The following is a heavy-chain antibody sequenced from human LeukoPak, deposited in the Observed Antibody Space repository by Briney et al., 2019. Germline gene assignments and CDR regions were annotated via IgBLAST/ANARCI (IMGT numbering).Heavy chain of an antibody. D-gene: IGHD3-10*01. CDR2: ISSSSGYT. Sequence: PGGSLRLSCAASGFTFSDYYMSWIRQAPGKGLEWVSYISSSSGYTNYADSVKGRFTISRDNAKNSLYLQMNSLRAEDTAVYYCATSGDKGNYYYYGMDVWGQGTTVTVSS. CDR3: ATSGDKGNYYYYGMDV. V-gene: IGHV3-11*03. CDR1: GFTFSDYY. J-gene: IGHJ6*02.